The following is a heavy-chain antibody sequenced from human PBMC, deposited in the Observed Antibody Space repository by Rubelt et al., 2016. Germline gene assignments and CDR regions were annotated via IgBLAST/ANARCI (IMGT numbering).Heavy chain of an antibody. V-gene: IGHV4-39*01. D-gene: IGHD3-22*01. CDR3: ARRNYDSSGYFYY. Sequence: QLQLQESGPGLVKPSETLSLTCTVSGGSISSSNYYWGWIRQPPGKGLEWIGSILYSGSTYYTPSLRSRVTISGDTSKNQFSLKLSSVTAADTAVYYCARRNYDSSGYFYYWGQGALVTVSS. CDR2: ILYSGST. J-gene: IGHJ4*02. CDR1: GGSISSSNYY.